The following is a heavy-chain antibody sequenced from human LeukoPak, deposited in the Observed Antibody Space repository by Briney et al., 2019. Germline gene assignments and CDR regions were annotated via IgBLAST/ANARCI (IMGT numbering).Heavy chain of an antibody. J-gene: IGHJ4*02. CDR2: ISGSGGST. Sequence: GGSLRPSCAASGFTFSSYAMSWVRQAPGKGLEWVSAISGSGGSTYYADSVKGRFTISRDNSKNTLYLQMNSLRAEDTAVYYCAKLHGYSGYGLTFDYWGQGTLVTVSS. D-gene: IGHD5-12*01. V-gene: IGHV3-23*01. CDR1: GFTFSSYA. CDR3: AKLHGYSGYGLTFDY.